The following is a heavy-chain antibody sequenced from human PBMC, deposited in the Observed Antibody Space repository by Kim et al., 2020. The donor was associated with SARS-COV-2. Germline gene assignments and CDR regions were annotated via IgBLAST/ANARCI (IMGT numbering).Heavy chain of an antibody. CDR3: ARDSPVALSYYYYKMDV. CDR2: ISHDGSNK. D-gene: IGHD2-2*01. J-gene: IGHJ6*02. Sequence: GGSLRLSCAASGFTFRTYGMHWVRQAPGKGLQWVGVISHDGSNKYYVDSVKGRFTFSRDNSKNTLYLQMNSLRTEDTAVYYCARDSPVALSYYYYKMDVWGQGTTVTVSS. V-gene: IGHV3-30-3*01. CDR1: GFTFRTYG.